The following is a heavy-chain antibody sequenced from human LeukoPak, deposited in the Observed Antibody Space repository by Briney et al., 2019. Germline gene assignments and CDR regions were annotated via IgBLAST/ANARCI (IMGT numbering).Heavy chain of an antibody. Sequence: ASVKVSCKASGYSFTSHYMHWVRQAPGQRLEWMGWINAGNGNTKYSQEFQGRVTITRDTSASTAYMELSSLRSEDMAVYYCARGIVGATYVGKYFQHWGQGTLVTVSS. CDR3: ARGIVGATYVGKYFQH. CDR1: GYSFTSHY. J-gene: IGHJ1*01. D-gene: IGHD1-26*01. CDR2: INAGNGNT. V-gene: IGHV1-3*03.